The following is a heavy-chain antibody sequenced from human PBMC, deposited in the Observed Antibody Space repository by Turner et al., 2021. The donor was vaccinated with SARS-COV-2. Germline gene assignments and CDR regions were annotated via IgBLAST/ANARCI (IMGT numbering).Heavy chain of an antibody. J-gene: IGHJ4*02. CDR3: LGIWDSSGYYPYPGY. CDR1: GFIYDDYA. V-gene: IGHV3-43*02. CDR2: NSGDCGST. D-gene: IGHD3-22*01. Sequence: EVQLVESGGGVEQPGGSLRLSCAASGFIYDDYAMHWVRRAPGKGLEWVSLNSGDCGSTYYADSVKGRFTISRDNSKNSLYLQMNSLRTEDTALYYCLGIWDSSGYYPYPGYWGQGTLVTVSS.